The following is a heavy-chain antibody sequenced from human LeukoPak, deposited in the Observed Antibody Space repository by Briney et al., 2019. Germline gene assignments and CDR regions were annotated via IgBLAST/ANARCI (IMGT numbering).Heavy chain of an antibody. V-gene: IGHV1-2*02. CDR1: GYTFTGYY. CDR3: ARVLKGYYYMDV. CDR2: INPNSGGT. J-gene: IGHJ6*03. Sequence: ASVKVSCKASGYTFTGYYMHWVRQAPGQGLEWMGWINPNSGGTNYAQKFQGRVTMTRDTSISTAYMELSRLRSDDTAVYYCARVLKGYYYMDVWGKGTTVTISS.